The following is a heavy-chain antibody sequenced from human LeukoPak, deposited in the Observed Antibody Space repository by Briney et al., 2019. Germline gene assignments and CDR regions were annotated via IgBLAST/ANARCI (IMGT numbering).Heavy chain of an antibody. J-gene: IGHJ4*02. CDR2: ISSDGVST. D-gene: IGHD2-2*01. Sequence: GGSLRLSCAASGFTFSSYEMNWVRQAPGKGLEYVSAISSDGVSTYYANSVKGRFTISRDNSKNTLYLQMGSLRAGDMAVYYCARDRWGCTSTSCYDFAYWGQGTLVTVSS. CDR3: ARDRWGCTSTSCYDFAY. CDR1: GFTFSSYE. V-gene: IGHV3-64*01.